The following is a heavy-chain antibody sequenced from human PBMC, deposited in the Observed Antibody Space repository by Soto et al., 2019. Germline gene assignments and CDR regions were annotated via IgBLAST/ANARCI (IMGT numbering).Heavy chain of an antibody. D-gene: IGHD2-15*01. J-gene: IGHJ4*02. CDR1: GFSFSSSG. V-gene: IGHV3-30*18. Sequence: QVQLVESGGGVVQPGTSLRLSCAASGFSFSSSGMHWVRQAPGKGLEWVAGISYDGGERYFADSVQGRFSISRDDSKNTLCLQMNGSRAEDTAVSDGAKGSSGSSYSASAYWAQGTLVTVSS. CDR2: ISYDGGER. CDR3: AKGSSGSSYSASAY.